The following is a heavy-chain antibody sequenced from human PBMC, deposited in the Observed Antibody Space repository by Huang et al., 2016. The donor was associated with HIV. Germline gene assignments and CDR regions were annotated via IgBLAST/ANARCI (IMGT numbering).Heavy chain of an antibody. J-gene: IGHJ4*02. Sequence: QVQLQESGPGLVKPSETLSLTCTVSGGSISSHYWSWIRQPPGTGLEWIGSIYYSGRTNYNPSLKSRVTISVDTSKNQFSLKLSSVTAADTAVYYCARDTMVRGFDYWGQGTLVTVSS. D-gene: IGHD3-10*01. CDR3: ARDTMVRGFDY. V-gene: IGHV4-59*11. CDR2: IYYSGRT. CDR1: GGSISSHY.